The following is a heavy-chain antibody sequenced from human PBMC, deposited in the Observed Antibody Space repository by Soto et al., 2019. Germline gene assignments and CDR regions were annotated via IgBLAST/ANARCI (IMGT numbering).Heavy chain of an antibody. CDR2: INSNGGGT. CDR3: VKDLWGSYHY. Sequence: EMQLVESGGGLVQPGGSLRLSCSASGFTFSTYAMHWVRQAPGKGLESVSNINSNGGGTYYAASVRGRFTISRDNSKNTLYLQMSSRRPEDTAVYYCVKDLWGSYHYWGQGTLVTVSS. J-gene: IGHJ4*02. V-gene: IGHV3-64D*06. CDR1: GFTFSTYA. D-gene: IGHD1-26*01.